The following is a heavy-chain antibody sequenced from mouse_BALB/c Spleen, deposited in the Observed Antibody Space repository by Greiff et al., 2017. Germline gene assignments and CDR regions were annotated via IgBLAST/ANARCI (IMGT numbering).Heavy chain of an antibody. D-gene: IGHD2-12*01. CDR3: AREARYVGFAY. Sequence: EVKLMESGGGLVKPGGSLKLSCAASGFTFSSYAMSWVRQTPEKRLEWVASISSGGSTYYPDSVKGRFTISRDNARNILYLQMSSLRSEDTAMYYCAREARYVGFAYWGQGTLVTVSA. CDR1: GFTFSSYA. CDR2: ISSGGST. J-gene: IGHJ3*01. V-gene: IGHV5-6-5*01.